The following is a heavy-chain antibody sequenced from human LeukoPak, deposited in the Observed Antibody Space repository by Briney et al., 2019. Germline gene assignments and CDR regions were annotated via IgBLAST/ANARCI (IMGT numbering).Heavy chain of an antibody. CDR1: GFALYKYN. CDR3: ARNTYGYKFSMDV. D-gene: IGHD5-24*01. Sequence: ASVKVSCKASGFALYKYNIVWVRQAPGQGLEWVGWITAFNGNTNYAQKVQGRVTMTTDTSTSTSYMELRDLRSDDTAVYYCARNTYGYKFSMDVWGKGTTVIISS. V-gene: IGHV1-18*04. J-gene: IGHJ6*03. CDR2: ITAFNGNT.